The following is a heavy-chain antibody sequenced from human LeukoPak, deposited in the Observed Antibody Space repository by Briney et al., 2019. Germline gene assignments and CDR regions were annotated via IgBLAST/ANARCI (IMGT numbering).Heavy chain of an antibody. CDR2: IYYSGST. J-gene: IGHJ4*02. CDR3: ALSYYYDSRSLDY. D-gene: IGHD3-22*01. Sequence: SETLSLTCTVSGGSISSGGYYWSWIRQHPGKGLEWIGYIYYSGSTYYNPSLKSRVTISVDTSKNQFSLKLSSVTAADTAVYYCALSYYYDSRSLDYWGQGTLVTVSS. CDR1: GGSISSGGYY. V-gene: IGHV4-31*03.